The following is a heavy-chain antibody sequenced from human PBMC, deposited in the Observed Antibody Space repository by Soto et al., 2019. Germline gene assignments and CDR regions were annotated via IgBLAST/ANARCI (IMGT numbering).Heavy chain of an antibody. CDR1: RGSINNYY. J-gene: IGHJ3*01. V-gene: IGHV4-59*03. CDR3: ARLQYTVVTALDV. D-gene: IGHD4-17*01. CDR2: VSYSGRT. Sequence: SETLSLTCTVSRGSINNYYWTLIRQPPGKGLEWIGYVSYSGRTNYNPSLKSRVNMFVDKSKNQFSLNLTSVTAADTAVYYCARLQYTVVTALDVWGQGTMVTVSS.